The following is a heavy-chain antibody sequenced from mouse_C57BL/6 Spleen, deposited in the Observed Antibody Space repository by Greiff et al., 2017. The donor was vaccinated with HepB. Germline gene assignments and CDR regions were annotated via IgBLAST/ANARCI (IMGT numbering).Heavy chain of an antibody. D-gene: IGHD4-1*01. CDR3: TRRANWFDY. Sequence: VQLQQSGAELVRPGASVTLSCKASGYTFTDYEMHWVKQTPVHGLEWIGAIDPETGGTAYNQTFKGKAILTADKSSSTAYMELRSLTSEDSAVYYCTRRANWFDYWGQGTTLTVSS. CDR1: GYTFTDYE. V-gene: IGHV1-15*01. J-gene: IGHJ2*01. CDR2: IDPETGGT.